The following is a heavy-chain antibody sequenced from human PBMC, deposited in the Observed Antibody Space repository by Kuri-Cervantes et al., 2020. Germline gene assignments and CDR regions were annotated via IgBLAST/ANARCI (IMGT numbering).Heavy chain of an antibody. V-gene: IGHV4-38-2*01. J-gene: IGHJ5*02. D-gene: IGHD5-18*01. CDR2: INHSGST. CDR3: ARHVSNTEYSPWGDP. CDR1: GYSISSGYY. Sequence: GSLRLSCAVSGYSISSGYYWGWIRQPPGKGLEWIGEINHSGSTNYNPSLKSRVTISVDTSRNQFSLKLSSMTAADTAVYYCARHVSNTEYSPWGDPWGQGILVTVSS.